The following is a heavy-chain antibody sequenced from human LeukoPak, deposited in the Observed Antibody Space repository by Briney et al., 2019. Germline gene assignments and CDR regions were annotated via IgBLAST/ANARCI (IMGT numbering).Heavy chain of an antibody. CDR2: IKQDGSEK. D-gene: IGHD1-26*01. Sequence: GGSLRLSCAASGFTFSRYWMTWVRQAPGKGLEWAANIKQDGSEKSYVDSVKGRFTISRDNAKNSLYLQMSSLRAEDTALYYCARFDPNSGTYKDFDYWGQGTLVTVSS. J-gene: IGHJ4*02. CDR1: GFTFSRYW. CDR3: ARFDPNSGTYKDFDY. V-gene: IGHV3-7*01.